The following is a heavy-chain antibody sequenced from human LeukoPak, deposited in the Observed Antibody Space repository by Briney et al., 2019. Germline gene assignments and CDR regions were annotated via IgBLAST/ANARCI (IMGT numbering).Heavy chain of an antibody. CDR2: INPNSGDT. J-gene: IGHJ4*02. Sequence: ASVKVSCKTSGYSFTGYFIYWVRQAPGQGLEWMGWINPNSGDTNFAQHLQGRVTMTRDTSITTVYMELTGLRYDDTGVYYCARDLNYYSSGAPLDYWGQGSLVTVSS. V-gene: IGHV1-2*02. CDR1: GYSFTGYF. CDR3: ARDLNYYSSGAPLDY. D-gene: IGHD3-10*01.